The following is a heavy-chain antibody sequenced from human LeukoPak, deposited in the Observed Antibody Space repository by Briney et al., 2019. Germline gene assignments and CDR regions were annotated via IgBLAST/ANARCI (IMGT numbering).Heavy chain of an antibody. D-gene: IGHD3-22*01. CDR1: GYSISSGYY. Sequence: SETLSPTCTVSGYSISSGYYWGWIRQPPGKGLEWIGSIYHSGSTYYNPSLKSRVTISVDTSKNQFSLKLSSVTAADTAVYYCARGGGTDYYDSSGDFDYWGQGTLVTVSS. CDR3: ARGGGTDYYDSSGDFDY. V-gene: IGHV4-38-2*02. CDR2: IYHSGST. J-gene: IGHJ4*02.